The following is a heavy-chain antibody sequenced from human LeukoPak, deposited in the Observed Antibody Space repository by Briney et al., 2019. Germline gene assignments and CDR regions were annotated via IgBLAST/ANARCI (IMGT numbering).Heavy chain of an antibody. Sequence: ASVKVSCKASGYTFTGYYMHWVRQAPGQGLEWMGWINPNSGGTNYAQKFQGRVTMTRDTSISTAYMELSRLRSDDTAVYYCAREEVGARPYYFDYWGQGTLVTVSS. CDR1: GYTFTGYY. CDR3: AREEVGARPYYFDY. V-gene: IGHV1-2*02. CDR2: INPNSGGT. J-gene: IGHJ4*02. D-gene: IGHD1-26*01.